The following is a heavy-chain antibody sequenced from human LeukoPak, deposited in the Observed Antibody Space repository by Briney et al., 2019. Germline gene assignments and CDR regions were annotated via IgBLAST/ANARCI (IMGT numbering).Heavy chain of an antibody. D-gene: IGHD6-19*01. Sequence: SETLSLTCTVSGGSISSYYWSWIRQPPGKGLEWIGYIYYSGSTNCNPSLKSRVTISVDTSKNQFSLKLSSVTAADTAVYYCARDVPSSGWYGRGDYWGQGTLVTVSS. V-gene: IGHV4-59*12. CDR2: IYYSGST. CDR3: ARDVPSSGWYGRGDY. CDR1: GGSISSYY. J-gene: IGHJ4*02.